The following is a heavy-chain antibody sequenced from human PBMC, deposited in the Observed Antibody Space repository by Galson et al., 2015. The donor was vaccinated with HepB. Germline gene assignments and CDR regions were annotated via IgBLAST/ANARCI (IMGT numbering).Heavy chain of an antibody. J-gene: IGHJ5*02. CDR3: ARDRGGPYYGGDCYQGWFDP. V-gene: IGHV1-46*01. D-gene: IGHD2-21*02. CDR2: INPSGGET. Sequence: SVKASCKASGYTFTNSYMHWVRQAPGQGLEWVGIINPSGGETSNAQKFQGRVTMTRDTSTHTVYMELSSLRSEDTAVYYCARDRGGPYYGGDCYQGWFDPWGQGTLVTVSS. CDR1: GYTFTNSY.